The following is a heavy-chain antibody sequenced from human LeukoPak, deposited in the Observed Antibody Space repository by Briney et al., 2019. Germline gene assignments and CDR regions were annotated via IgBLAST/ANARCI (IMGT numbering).Heavy chain of an antibody. CDR3: ARVVVGYDILTGAPYYFDY. CDR2: TNHSGST. D-gene: IGHD3-9*01. CDR1: GGSFSGYY. V-gene: IGHV4-34*01. Sequence: SETLSLTCAVYGGSFSGYYWSWIRQPPGKGLEWIGETNHSGSTNYNPSLKSRVTISVDTSKNQFSLKLSSVTAADTAVYYCARVVVGYDILTGAPYYFDYWGQGTLVTVSS. J-gene: IGHJ4*02.